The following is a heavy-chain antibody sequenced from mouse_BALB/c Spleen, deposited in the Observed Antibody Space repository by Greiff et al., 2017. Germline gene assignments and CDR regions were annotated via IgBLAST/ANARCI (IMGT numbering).Heavy chain of an antibody. CDR1: GFTFSSYA. V-gene: IGHV5-6-5*01. J-gene: IGHJ2*01. CDR3: ARGGLPVYFDY. D-gene: IGHD2-2*01. Sequence: EVKLMESGGGLVKPGGSLKLSCAASGFTFSSYAMSWVRQTPEKRLEWVASISSGGSTSYPDSVKGRFTISRDNARNILYLQMSSLRSEDTTMYYCARGGLPVYFDYWGQGTTLTVSS. CDR2: ISSGGST.